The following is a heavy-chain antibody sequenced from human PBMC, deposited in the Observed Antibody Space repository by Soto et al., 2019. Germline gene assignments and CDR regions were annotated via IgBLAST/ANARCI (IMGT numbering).Heavy chain of an antibody. V-gene: IGHV3-33*01. CDR1: GFTFSSYG. CDR2: IWYDGSNK. Sequence: QVQLVESGGGVVQPGRSLRLSCAASGFTFSSYGMHWVRQAPGKGLEWVAVIWYDGSNKYYADSVKGRFTISRDNSKDTLYLQMNSVRAEETAVYYCARGGRQNYYYYYGTDVWGQGTTVTVSS. CDR3: ARGGRQNYYYYYGTDV. J-gene: IGHJ6*02. D-gene: IGHD3-16*01.